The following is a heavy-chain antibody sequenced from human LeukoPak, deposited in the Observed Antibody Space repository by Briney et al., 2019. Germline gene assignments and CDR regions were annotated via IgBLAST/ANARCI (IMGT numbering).Heavy chain of an antibody. J-gene: IGHJ4*02. CDR1: GGSFSGYY. V-gene: IGHV4-34*01. D-gene: IGHD3-22*01. Sequence: SETLSLTCAVYGGSFSGYYWSWIRQPPGKGLEWIGEINHSGSTNYNPSLKSRVTISVDTSKNQFSLKLSSVTAADTAVYYCARHWYYYDSSGYLFDYWGQGTLVTVSS. CDR3: ARHWYYYDSSGYLFDY. CDR2: INHSGST.